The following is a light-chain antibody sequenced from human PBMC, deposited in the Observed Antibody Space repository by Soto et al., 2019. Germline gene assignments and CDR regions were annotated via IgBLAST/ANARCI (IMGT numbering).Light chain of an antibody. CDR3: SSYTSSHTCV. CDR2: DVN. V-gene: IGLV2-14*01. J-gene: IGLJ1*01. CDR1: SSDVGGYNY. Sequence: QSALTQPASVSGSPGQSITISCTGTSSDVGGYNYVSWHQQHPGKAPKLMIFDVNNRPSGVSNRFSGSKSGNTASLTISGLQAEDEADYYSSSYTSSHTCVFGTGTKLTVL.